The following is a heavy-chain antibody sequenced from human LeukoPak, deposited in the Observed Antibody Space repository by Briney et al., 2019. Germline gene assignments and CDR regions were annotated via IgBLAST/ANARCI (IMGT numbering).Heavy chain of an antibody. V-gene: IGHV1-46*01. CDR3: ARDSPESSSSSFYYYYGMDV. CDR1: GYTFTSYY. Sequence: ASVKVSCKASGYTFTSYYMHWVRQAPGQGLEWMGIINPSGGSTSYTQNIQGRVTMTRDTSTSKVYMELSSLRSEDTAVYYCARDSPESSSSSFYYYYGMDVWGQGTTVTVSS. CDR2: INPSGGST. J-gene: IGHJ6*02. D-gene: IGHD6-6*01.